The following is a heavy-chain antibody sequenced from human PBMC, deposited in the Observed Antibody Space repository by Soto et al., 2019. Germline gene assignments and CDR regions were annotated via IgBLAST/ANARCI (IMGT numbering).Heavy chain of an antibody. J-gene: IGHJ3*02. CDR3: AKDRDVLRFLEWPTDAFDI. D-gene: IGHD3-3*01. CDR2: ISGSGGST. V-gene: IGHV3-23*01. Sequence: GGSLRLSCAASGFSFSSYAMSWVRQAPGKGLEWVSAISGSGGSTYYADSVKGRFTISRDNSKNTLYLQMNSLRAEDTAVYYCAKDRDVLRFLEWPTDAFDIWGQGTMVTVSS. CDR1: GFSFSSYA.